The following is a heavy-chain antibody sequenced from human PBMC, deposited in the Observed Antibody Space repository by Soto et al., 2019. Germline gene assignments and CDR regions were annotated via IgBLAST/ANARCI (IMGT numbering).Heavy chain of an antibody. CDR2: VYYSGRT. CDR1: GGSFRSDAYY. J-gene: IGHJ4*02. CDR3: ARDRAHPPDYSHY. Sequence: SETLSLTCTVSGGSFRSDAYYWSWIRQPPGKGLEWIGCVYYSGRTYYNPSLESRITISMDTFKDQFSLKLSSVNAADTAVYYCARDRAHPPDYSHYWCQGALVTVST. V-gene: IGHV4-30-4*01.